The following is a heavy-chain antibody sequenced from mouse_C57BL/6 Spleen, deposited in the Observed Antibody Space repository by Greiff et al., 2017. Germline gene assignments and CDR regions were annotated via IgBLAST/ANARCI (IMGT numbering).Heavy chain of an antibody. Sequence: EVQLQQSGPELVKPGASVKISCKASGYTFTDYYMNWVKQSHGKSLEWIGDINPNNGGTSYNQKFKGKATLTVDKSSSTAYMELRSLTSEDSAVYYCEMGGDDWGQGTTLTVSS. V-gene: IGHV1-26*01. CDR3: EMGGDD. J-gene: IGHJ2*01. CDR1: GYTFTDYY. D-gene: IGHD2-3*01. CDR2: INPNNGGT.